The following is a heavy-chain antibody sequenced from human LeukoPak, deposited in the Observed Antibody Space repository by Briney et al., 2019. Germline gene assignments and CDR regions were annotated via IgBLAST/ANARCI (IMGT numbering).Heavy chain of an antibody. CDR3: ARLYCSGGSCYSSYFDY. D-gene: IGHD2-15*01. Sequence: GASVKVSCKASGYTFTSYGISWVRQAPGQGLEWMGIINPSGGSTSYAQKFQGRVTMTRDMPTSTVYMELSSLRSEDTAVYYCARLYCSGGSCYSSYFDYWGQGTLVTVSS. V-gene: IGHV1-46*01. J-gene: IGHJ4*02. CDR2: INPSGGST. CDR1: GYTFTSYG.